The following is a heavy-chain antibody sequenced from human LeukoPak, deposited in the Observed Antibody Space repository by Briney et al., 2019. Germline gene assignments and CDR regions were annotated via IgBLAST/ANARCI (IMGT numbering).Heavy chain of an antibody. V-gene: IGHV1-8*01. Sequence: GASVKVSCKASGYTFTSYDINWVRQATGQGLEGMGWMNPNSGNTGYAQKFQGRVTMTRNTSISTAYMELSSLRSEDTAVYYCASCDGGSCYSFDYWGQGTLVTVSS. CDR1: GYTFTSYD. CDR3: ASCDGGSCYSFDY. CDR2: MNPNSGNT. D-gene: IGHD2-15*01. J-gene: IGHJ4*02.